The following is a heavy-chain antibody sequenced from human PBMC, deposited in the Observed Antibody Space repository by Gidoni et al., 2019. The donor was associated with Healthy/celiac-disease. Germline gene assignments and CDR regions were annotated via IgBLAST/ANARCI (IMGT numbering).Heavy chain of an antibody. CDR1: GLPFDDYA. J-gene: IGHJ4*02. Sequence: EVQLVESGGGLVQPGRSLRLSCAASGLPFDDYAMHWVRQAPGKGLEWVSGISWNSGSIGYADSVKGRFTISRDNAKNSLYLQMNSLRAEDTALYYCAKAGGGRGNYFDYWGQGTLVTVSS. V-gene: IGHV3-9*01. CDR3: AKAGGGRGNYFDY. D-gene: IGHD2-15*01. CDR2: ISWNSGSI.